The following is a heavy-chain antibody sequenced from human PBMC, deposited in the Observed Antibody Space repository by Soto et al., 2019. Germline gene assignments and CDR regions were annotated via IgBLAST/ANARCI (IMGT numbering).Heavy chain of an antibody. CDR3: TRQGPRDGYNWGFDY. V-gene: IGHV3-73*01. CDR2: IRSKRNNYAT. J-gene: IGHJ4*02. Sequence: LRLSCAASGFSFSDSDMHWGRQASGKGLEWVGRIRSKRNNYATAYAASVKGRFTISRDDSKNTAYLQMTSLKTEDTAVYYCTRQGPRDGYNWGFDYWGQGTLVTVSS. D-gene: IGHD5-12*01. CDR1: GFSFSDSD.